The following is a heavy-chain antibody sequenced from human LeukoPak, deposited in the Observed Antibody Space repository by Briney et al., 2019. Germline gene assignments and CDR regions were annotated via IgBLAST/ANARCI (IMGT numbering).Heavy chain of an antibody. CDR1: GFTFNNYA. CDR3: ARDHCGGDCYSGAY. J-gene: IGHJ4*02. Sequence: GGSLRLSCAASGFTFNNYAMSWVRQVPGKGLEWVSAIGDYGGHIYYADSVKGRFTISRDNSKNTLYLQMNSLRAEDTAVYYCARDHCGGDCYSGAYWGQGTLVTVSS. D-gene: IGHD2-21*02. CDR2: IGDYGGHI. V-gene: IGHV3-23*01.